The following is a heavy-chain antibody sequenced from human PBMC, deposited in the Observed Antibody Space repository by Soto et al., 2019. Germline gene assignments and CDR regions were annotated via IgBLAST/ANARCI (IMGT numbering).Heavy chain of an antibody. J-gene: IGHJ4*02. Sequence: QVQLQESGPGLVKPSQTLSLTCAVSGASTSSAGYAWTWLRQHPEKGLEWIGHIFYSGSTSYNPTLKSRVTISIHTTKNPFPRNTKSVTAADTEAYYCATDCREERDSTGGLENWGQGPLVTVSS. V-gene: IGHV4-31*11. CDR2: IFYSGST. D-gene: IGHD7-27*01. CDR1: GASTSSAGYA. CDR3: ATDCREERDSTGGLEN.